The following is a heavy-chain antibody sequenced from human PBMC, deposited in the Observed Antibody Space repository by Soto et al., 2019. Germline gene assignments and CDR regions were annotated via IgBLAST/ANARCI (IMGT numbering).Heavy chain of an antibody. CDR3: ARAAYYDSSGYTPY. CDR2: ISSSGSTI. J-gene: IGHJ4*02. D-gene: IGHD3-22*01. CDR1: GFTFSDYY. V-gene: IGHV3-11*01. Sequence: GGSLRLSCAASGFTFSDYYMSWIRQAPGKGLEWVSYISSSGSTIYYADSVKGRFTISRDNAKDSLYLQMNSLRAEDTAVYYCARAAYYDSSGYTPYWGQGTLVTVSS.